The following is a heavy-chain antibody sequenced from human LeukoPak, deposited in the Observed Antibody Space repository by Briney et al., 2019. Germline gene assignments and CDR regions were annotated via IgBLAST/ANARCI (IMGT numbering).Heavy chain of an antibody. D-gene: IGHD3-9*01. CDR1: GYTFTGYY. V-gene: IGHV1-2*02. CDR3: ARDFIFYEILTGYYNLYYFDY. J-gene: IGHJ4*02. Sequence: GASVKVSCKASGYTFTGYYMHWVRQAPGQGLEWMGWINPNSGGTNYAQKFQGRVTMPRDTSISTAYMELSRLRSDDTAVYYCARDFIFYEILTGYYNLYYFDYWGQGTLVTVSS. CDR2: INPNSGGT.